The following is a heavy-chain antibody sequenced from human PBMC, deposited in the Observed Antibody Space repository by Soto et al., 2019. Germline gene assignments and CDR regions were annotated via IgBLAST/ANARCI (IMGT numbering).Heavy chain of an antibody. Sequence: QVQLQLWGAGLLKPSETLSLTCAVYCGSFSNYYWSWIRQPPGKGLEWIGEINHSGSTNYNPSLKSRVTMSVDTSKNQFSLKLSSVTAADTAVYYCARTSRFDCWGQGTLVTVSS. CDR1: CGSFSNYY. V-gene: IGHV4-34*01. J-gene: IGHJ4*02. CDR2: INHSGST. D-gene: IGHD6-6*01. CDR3: ARTSRFDC.